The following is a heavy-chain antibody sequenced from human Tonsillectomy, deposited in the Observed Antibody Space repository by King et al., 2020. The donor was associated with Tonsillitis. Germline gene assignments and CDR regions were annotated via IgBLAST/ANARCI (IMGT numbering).Heavy chain of an antibody. D-gene: IGHD6-6*01. Sequence: VQLVESGGGLVQPGRSLRLSCAASGFTFDDYAMHWVRQPPGKGLEWVSGISWNSGTIGYADSVKGRFTISRDNAKNSLYLHMNSLRAEDTAFYYCAKAQIEYSSSLGVDWGQGNLVTVSS. CDR1: GFTFDDYA. V-gene: IGHV3-9*01. CDR3: AKAQIEYSSSLGVD. J-gene: IGHJ4*02. CDR2: ISWNSGTI.